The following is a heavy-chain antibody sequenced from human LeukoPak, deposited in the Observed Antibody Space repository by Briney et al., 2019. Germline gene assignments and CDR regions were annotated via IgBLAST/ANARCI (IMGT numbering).Heavy chain of an antibody. CDR2: IYYSGST. V-gene: IGHV4-59*12. Sequence: SETLSLTCTVSGGSIGRYYWSWIRQPPGKGLEWIGYIYYSGSTNYNPSLKSRVTISVDTSKNQFSLSLTSVTAADTAVYYCTRENRPFCPFAYWGQGILVTVSS. D-gene: IGHD2/OR15-2a*01. CDR3: TRENRPFCPFAY. J-gene: IGHJ4*02. CDR1: GGSIGRYY.